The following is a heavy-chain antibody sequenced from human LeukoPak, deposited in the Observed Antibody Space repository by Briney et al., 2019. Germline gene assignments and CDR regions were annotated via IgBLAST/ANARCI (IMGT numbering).Heavy chain of an antibody. V-gene: IGHV3-11*01. CDR2: ISSRGSTI. CDR1: GFKFSDYY. CDR3: ARDQNYGDYEPFDY. J-gene: IGHJ4*02. Sequence: GGSLRLSCAASGFKFSDYYMSWVRQAPGKGLEWISYISSRGSTIDYADSVKGRFTISRDDAKNSLYLQMNSLRAEDTAVYYRARDQNYGDYEPFDYWGQGTLVTVSS. D-gene: IGHD4-17*01.